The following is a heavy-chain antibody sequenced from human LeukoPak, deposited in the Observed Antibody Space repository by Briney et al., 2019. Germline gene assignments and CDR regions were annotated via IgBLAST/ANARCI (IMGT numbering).Heavy chain of an antibody. CDR1: GFTFSSYA. V-gene: IGHV3-30-3*02. Sequence: GGSLRLSCAASGFTFSSYAMHWVRQAPGKGLEWVAVISYDGSNKYYADSVKGRFTISRDNSKNTLYLQMNSLRAEDTAVYYCAQQLGDWGQGTLVTVSS. CDR2: ISYDGSNK. CDR3: AQQLGD. J-gene: IGHJ4*02. D-gene: IGHD6-13*01.